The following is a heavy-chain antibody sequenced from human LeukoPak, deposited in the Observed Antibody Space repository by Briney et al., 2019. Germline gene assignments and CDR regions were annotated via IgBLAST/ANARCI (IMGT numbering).Heavy chain of an antibody. V-gene: IGHV3-66*01. Sequence: PGGSLRLSCAASGFTVSSNYMSRVRQAPGKGLEWVSVIYSGGSTYYADSVKGRFTISRDNSKNTLYLQMNSLRAEDTAVYYCARVPIRYFDYYYGMDVWGQGTTVTVSS. CDR1: GFTVSSNY. D-gene: IGHD3-9*01. J-gene: IGHJ6*02. CDR2: IYSGGST. CDR3: ARVPIRYFDYYYGMDV.